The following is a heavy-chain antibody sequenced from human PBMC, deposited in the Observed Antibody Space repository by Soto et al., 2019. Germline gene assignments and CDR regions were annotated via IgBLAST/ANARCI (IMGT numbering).Heavy chain of an antibody. CDR1: GYSFTNYY. J-gene: IGHJ4*02. CDR3: AKQSPYTGSYYVLFDY. Sequence: PGASLKISCKGSGYSFTNYYISWVRQMPGKGLEWMGKIDPSDSHPNYSPSFQGHVTFSVDKSINTAYLQWSSLKASDTAMYYCAKQSPYTGSYYVLFDYWGQGTLVTVSS. D-gene: IGHD1-26*01. CDR2: IDPSDSHP. V-gene: IGHV5-10-1*01.